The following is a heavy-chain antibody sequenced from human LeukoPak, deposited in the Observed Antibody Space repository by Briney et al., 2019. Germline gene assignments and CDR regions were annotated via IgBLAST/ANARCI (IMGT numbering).Heavy chain of an antibody. CDR3: AKGGHCDSSGYSPFDY. CDR2: ISGRGHTT. J-gene: IGHJ4*02. CDR1: GFTFGSYA. V-gene: IGHV3-23*01. D-gene: IGHD3-22*01. Sequence: PGGSLRISCAASGFTFGSYAMSWVRQAPGKGLEWVSGISGRGHTTYHADSVRGRFTISRDNSKNTLYLQMNSLRVDDSAVYYCAKGGHCDSSGYSPFDYWGQGTLVTVSS.